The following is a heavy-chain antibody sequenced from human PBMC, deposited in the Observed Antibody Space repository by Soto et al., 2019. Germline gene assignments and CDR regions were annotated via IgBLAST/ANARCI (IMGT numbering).Heavy chain of an antibody. V-gene: IGHV3-74*02. CDR1: GFTFSTYW. D-gene: IGHD2-2*01. CDR3: ARATGSNHPFDY. Sequence: VQLVESGGGVVQPGRSLRLSCAATGFTFSTYWMHWVRQGPGKGLVWVSRISTDGSSTTYADSVKGRFTISRDNAKNTLYLQMNSLSAEDTAVYYCARATGSNHPFDYWGQGTLVTVSS. J-gene: IGHJ4*02. CDR2: ISTDGSST.